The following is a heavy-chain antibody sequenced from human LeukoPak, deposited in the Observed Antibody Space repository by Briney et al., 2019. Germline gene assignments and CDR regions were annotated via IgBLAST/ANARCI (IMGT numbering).Heavy chain of an antibody. CDR1: GGTFSSYA. Sequence: ASVKVSCKASGGTFSSYAISWVRQAPGQGLEWMGRIIPIFGTANYAQKFQGRGTITTDESTSTAYMELRSMRYEDTAVYYCARAIAEEDKDNWNDGWFDPWGQGTLVTVSS. V-gene: IGHV1-69*05. J-gene: IGHJ5*02. D-gene: IGHD1-20*01. CDR3: ARAIAEEDKDNWNDGWFDP. CDR2: IIPIFGTA.